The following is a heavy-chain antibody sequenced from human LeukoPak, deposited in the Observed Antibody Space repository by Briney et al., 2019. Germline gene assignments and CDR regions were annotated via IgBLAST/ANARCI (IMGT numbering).Heavy chain of an antibody. CDR1: GGSISTYY. V-gene: IGHV4-59*08. Sequence: SETLSLTCTVSGGSISTYYWSWIRQPPGKGLEWIGYIYYSGSTNYNPSLKSRVTISVDTSKNQFSLKLSSVTASDTAVYYCARLTKFLTTYYPTPWGQGTLVTVSS. CDR2: IYYSGST. CDR3: ARLTKFLTTYYPTP. J-gene: IGHJ5*02. D-gene: IGHD2/OR15-2a*01.